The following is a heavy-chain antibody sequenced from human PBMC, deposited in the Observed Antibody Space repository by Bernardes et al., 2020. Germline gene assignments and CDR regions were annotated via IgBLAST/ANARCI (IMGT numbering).Heavy chain of an antibody. D-gene: IGHD3-10*01. V-gene: IGHV4-34*01. CDR2: INHSGST. CDR3: ATAQFYGSGSYYSP. J-gene: IGHJ4*02. CDR1: GWSFSGYY. Sequence: SETLSLTCAVYGWSFSGYYWSWIRQPPGKGLAWSGEINHSGSTNYNPSLKSRVTISVDTSKYQFSLKLRSVTAADTAVYYCATAQFYGSGSYYSPWGQGTLVTVSS.